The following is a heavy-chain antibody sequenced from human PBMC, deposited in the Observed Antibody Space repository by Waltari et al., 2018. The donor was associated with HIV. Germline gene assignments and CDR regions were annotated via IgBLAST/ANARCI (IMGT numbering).Heavy chain of an antibody. J-gene: IGHJ6*02. CDR3: ARDTLNLYFGLDV. V-gene: IGHV3-48*02. CDR1: GFTFSDYA. CDR2: ISSTSFNI. Sequence: EVQLEESGGSFVQPGGSLRLSCAASGFTFSDYAMNWVRQAPGKGQEWISYISSTSFNIKYADSVKGRLTNSRDNTKNSLDLEMNNLRDGDTAVYYCARDTLNLYFGLDVWGRGTAVTVSS.